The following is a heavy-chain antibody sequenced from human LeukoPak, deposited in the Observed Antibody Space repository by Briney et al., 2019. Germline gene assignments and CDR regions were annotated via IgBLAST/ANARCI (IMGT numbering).Heavy chain of an antibody. D-gene: IGHD1-1*01. V-gene: IGHV3-23*01. J-gene: IGHJ4*02. Sequence: GGSLRLSCAASGFTFSNYAMSWVRQAPGKGLEWVSAISGSGGNTYYVDSVRGRFTISRDNAKNSLFLQMDSLRGEDTAVYYCARCTTGKTFGSLREIKKSREIDYWGQGTLVTVSS. CDR1: GFTFSNYA. CDR2: ISGSGGNT. CDR3: ARCTTGKTFGSLREIKKSREIDY.